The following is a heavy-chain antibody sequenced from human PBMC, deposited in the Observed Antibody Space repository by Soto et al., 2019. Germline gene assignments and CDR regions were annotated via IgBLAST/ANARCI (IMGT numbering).Heavy chain of an antibody. D-gene: IGHD2-15*01. CDR1: EFTFSSYS. CDR2: ISSRSRYI. Sequence: EVQLVESGGDLVKPGGSRRLSCAASEFTFSSYSMNWVRQAPGKGLEWVSSISSRSRYIYYADSVKGRFTISRDNAKKSLQLQMNSLRAEDTAVYYCARDIGYCSGGSCYGWGYGMDVWGQGITVTVSS. V-gene: IGHV3-21*01. J-gene: IGHJ6*02. CDR3: ARDIGYCSGGSCYGWGYGMDV.